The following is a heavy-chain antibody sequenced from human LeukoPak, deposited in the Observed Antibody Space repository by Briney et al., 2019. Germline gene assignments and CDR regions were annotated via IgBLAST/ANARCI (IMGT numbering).Heavy chain of an antibody. Sequence: GASVKVSCKASGHTFTGYYVYWVRQAPGQELEWMGWMNPNVGGANFPQKFQGRVTVTSDPAISAAYMELRRLRSDDTAVYYCARGVFGESLESWGQGTLVTVSS. CDR2: MNPNVGGA. CDR3: ARGVFGESLES. V-gene: IGHV1-2*02. D-gene: IGHD3-10*02. CDR1: GHTFTGYY. J-gene: IGHJ4*02.